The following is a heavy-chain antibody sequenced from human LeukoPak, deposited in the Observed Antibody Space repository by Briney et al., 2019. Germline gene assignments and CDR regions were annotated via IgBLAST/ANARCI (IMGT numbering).Heavy chain of an antibody. CDR2: IYYSGST. D-gene: IGHD2-2*01. Sequence: PSETLSLTCTVSGGSISSYYWSWIRQPAGKGLEWIGYIYYSGSTNYNPSLKSRVTISVDTSKNQFSLKLSSVTAADTAVYYCARRVVVVPAASYYYHYYYMDVWGKGTTVTVSS. J-gene: IGHJ6*03. V-gene: IGHV4-59*08. CDR3: ARRVVVVPAASYYYHYYYMDV. CDR1: GGSISSYY.